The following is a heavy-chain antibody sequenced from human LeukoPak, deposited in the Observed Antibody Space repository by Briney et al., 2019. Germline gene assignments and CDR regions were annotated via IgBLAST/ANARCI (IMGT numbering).Heavy chain of an antibody. D-gene: IGHD3-22*01. CDR3: TGVVIVVVMLDY. Sequence: GGSLRLSCTASGFTFGDYAMSWVRQAPGKGLEWVGFIRSKAYGGTTEYAASVKGRFTISRDDSKSIAYLQMNSLKTEDTAVYYCTGVVIVVVMLDYWGQGTLVTVSS. V-gene: IGHV3-49*04. CDR1: GFTFGDYA. J-gene: IGHJ4*02. CDR2: IRSKAYGGTT.